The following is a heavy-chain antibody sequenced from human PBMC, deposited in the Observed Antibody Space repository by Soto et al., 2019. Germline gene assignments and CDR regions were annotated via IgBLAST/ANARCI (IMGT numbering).Heavy chain of an antibody. CDR2: ISAYNGNT. D-gene: IGHD6-19*01. J-gene: IGHJ5*02. CDR3: ARGGSNSGQEIDP. Sequence: ASVKVSCKASGYSFIISVISWVRRAPGEGLEWMGWISAYNGNTNYAQKLQGRVTMTPDTSTSTVYLELRSLTSDDTAVYYCARGGSNSGQEIDPWGLGTQVTVSS. CDR1: GYSFIISV. V-gene: IGHV1-18*01.